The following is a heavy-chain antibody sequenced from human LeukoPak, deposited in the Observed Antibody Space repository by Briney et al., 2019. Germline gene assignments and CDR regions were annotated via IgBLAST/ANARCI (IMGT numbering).Heavy chain of an antibody. CDR1: GGSISNSGYY. CDR3: AKTYYYDPFDY. J-gene: IGHJ4*02. D-gene: IGHD3-22*01. CDR2: IYYSGST. V-gene: IGHV4-39*01. Sequence: PSETLSLTCTVSGGSISNSGYYWGWIRQPPGRGLEWIGNIYYSGSTYYNPSLKSRVTISVDTSKNQFSLKLSSVTAADTAVYYCAKTYYYDPFDYWGQGTLVTVSS.